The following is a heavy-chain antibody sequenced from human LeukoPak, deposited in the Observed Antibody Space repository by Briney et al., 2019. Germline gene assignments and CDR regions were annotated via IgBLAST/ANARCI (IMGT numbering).Heavy chain of an antibody. D-gene: IGHD3-22*01. Sequence: GASVKVSCKASGYTFTSYGISWVRQAPGQGLEWMGWISAYNGNTNYAQKLQGRVTMTTDTSTSTAYMELRSLRSDDTAVYYCARDASYNYDSSGYSKPFDYWGQGTLVTVTS. V-gene: IGHV1-18*01. CDR2: ISAYNGNT. CDR3: ARDASYNYDSSGYSKPFDY. CDR1: GYTFTSYG. J-gene: IGHJ4*02.